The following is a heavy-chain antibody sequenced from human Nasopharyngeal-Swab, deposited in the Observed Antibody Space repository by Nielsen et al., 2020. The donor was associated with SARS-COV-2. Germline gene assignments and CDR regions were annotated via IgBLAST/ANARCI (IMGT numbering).Heavy chain of an antibody. D-gene: IGHD2-15*01. Sequence: GGSLRLSCAASGFTFSDYYMAWIRQAPGKGLEWVSYISTSGRSTDSADSVKGRFTISRDNANNLLYLQMNSLRAEDTAVYYCARDLHCSGGSCYSYGMDVWGQGTTVTVSS. CDR3: ARDLHCSGGSCYSYGMDV. J-gene: IGHJ6*02. V-gene: IGHV3-11*04. CDR1: GFTFSDYY. CDR2: ISTSGRST.